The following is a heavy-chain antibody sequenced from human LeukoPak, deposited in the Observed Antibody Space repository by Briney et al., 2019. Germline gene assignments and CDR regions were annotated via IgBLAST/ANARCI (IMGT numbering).Heavy chain of an antibody. CDR3: ARGYNYGAHYWFDY. CDR1: DGSINIYY. V-gene: IGHV4-59*01. D-gene: IGHD5-18*01. J-gene: IGHJ4*02. Sequence: SETLSLTCTVSDGSINIYYWSWIRQAPGKRLEWIGYIYNSGSTNYNPSLRRRVTISMDTSKIQFSLRLTSVTAADTAMYFCARGYNYGAHYWFDYWGQGTLVTVSS. CDR2: IYNSGST.